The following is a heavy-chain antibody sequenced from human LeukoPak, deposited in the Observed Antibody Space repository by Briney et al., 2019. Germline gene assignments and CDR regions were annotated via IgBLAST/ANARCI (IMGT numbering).Heavy chain of an antibody. CDR2: INHSGST. CDR1: GGSFSVYY. Sequence: SSETLSLTYAVWGGSFSVYYWSWIRQPPGKGLEWIGEINHSGSTNYNPSLKGPVTISVDTCKNQFSSKLSSVTAADTAVYYCARGGCGDDPHYYYYYMDVWGKGTTVTVSS. D-gene: IGHD4-17*01. V-gene: IGHV4-34*01. J-gene: IGHJ6*03. CDR3: ARGGCGDDPHYYYYYMDV.